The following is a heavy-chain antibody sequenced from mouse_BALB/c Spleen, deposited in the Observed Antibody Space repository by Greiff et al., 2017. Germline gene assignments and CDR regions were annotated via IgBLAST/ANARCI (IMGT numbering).Heavy chain of an antibody. J-gene: IGHJ3*01. Sequence: QVQLQQSGAELMKPGASVKISCKATGYTFSSYWIEWVKQRPGHGLEWIGEILPGSGSTNYNEKFKGKATFTADTSSNTAYMQLSSLTSEDSAVYYCANYYGSSYRFAYWGQGTLVTVSA. CDR3: ANYYGSSYRFAY. CDR2: ILPGSGST. D-gene: IGHD1-1*01. CDR1: GYTFSSYW. V-gene: IGHV1-9*01.